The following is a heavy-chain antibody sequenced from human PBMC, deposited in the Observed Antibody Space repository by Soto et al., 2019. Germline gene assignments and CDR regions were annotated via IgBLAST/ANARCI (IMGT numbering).Heavy chain of an antibody. V-gene: IGHV3-7*01. CDR1: GFNFGASW. J-gene: IGHJ4*02. Sequence: EVQLMESGGGLVQPGGSLRLSCAASGFNFGASWMAWVRQAPGKGLVWVADIKQDGSEKNYVDSVKGRVTISRDDAKNSLYLQMNSLRAEDTAVYYCASDPFYGAIDYWGLGTLVTVSS. CDR3: ASDPFYGAIDY. D-gene: IGHD3-10*01. CDR2: IKQDGSEK.